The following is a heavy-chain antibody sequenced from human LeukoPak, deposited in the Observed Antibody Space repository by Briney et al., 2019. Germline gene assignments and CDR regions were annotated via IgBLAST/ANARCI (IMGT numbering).Heavy chain of an antibody. CDR3: AKKHPGGLIEYPDS. V-gene: IGHV3-30*18. J-gene: IGHJ4*02. CDR2: TSSDGSHE. Sequence: GGSLRLSCAASGFTFNNYGMHWVRQAPGKGLEWVAVTSSDGSHEDYADSVKGRFTIFRDNSKNILYLQMNSLRVEDTGVYYCAKKHPGGLIEYPDSWGQGTLVTVSS. CDR1: GFTFNNYG. D-gene: IGHD3-16*01.